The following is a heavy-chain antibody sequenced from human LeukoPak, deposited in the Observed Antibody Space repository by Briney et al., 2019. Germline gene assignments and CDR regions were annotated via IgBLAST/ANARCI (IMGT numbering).Heavy chain of an antibody. D-gene: IGHD5-18*01. CDR2: IYYSGST. V-gene: IGHV4-59*01. J-gene: IGHJ4*02. CDR1: GDSISNYY. Sequence: SETLSLTCTVSGDSISNYYWSWIRQPPGKGLEWIGYIYYSGSTNYNPSLKSRVTISVDTSKNQFSLKVSSVTAADTAVYYCARTLRGYSYGPFDYWGQGTLVSVSS. CDR3: ARTLRGYSYGPFDY.